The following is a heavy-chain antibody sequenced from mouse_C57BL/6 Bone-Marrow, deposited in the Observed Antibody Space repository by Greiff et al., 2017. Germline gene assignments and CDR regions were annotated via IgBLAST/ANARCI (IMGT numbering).Heavy chain of an antibody. CDR3: ARSDDYEYYFDY. D-gene: IGHD2-4*01. V-gene: IGHV1-50*01. Sequence: QVQLQQPGAELVKPGASVKLSCKASGYTFTSYWMQWVKQRPGQGLEWIGEIDPSDSYTNYNQKFKGKATLNVDTSSSTAYMQLSSLTSEDSAVYYCARSDDYEYYFDYWGQGTTLTVSS. CDR2: IDPSDSYT. CDR1: GYTFTSYW. J-gene: IGHJ2*01.